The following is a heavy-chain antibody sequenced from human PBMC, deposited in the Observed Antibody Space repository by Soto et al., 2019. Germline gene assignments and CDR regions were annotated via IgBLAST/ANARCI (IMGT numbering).Heavy chain of an antibody. J-gene: IGHJ4*02. CDR2: ISSTTNYI. Sequence: SLRLSCAASGFAFTRYSMNWVRQAPGKGLEWVSSISSTTNYIYYGDSMKGRFTISRDNAKNSLYLEMNSLRAEDTAVYYCARESEDLTSNFDYWGQGTLVTVSS. V-gene: IGHV3-21*06. CDR1: GFAFTRYS. CDR3: ARESEDLTSNFDY.